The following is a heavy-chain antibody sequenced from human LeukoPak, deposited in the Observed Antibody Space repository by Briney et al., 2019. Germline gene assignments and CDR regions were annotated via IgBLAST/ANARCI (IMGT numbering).Heavy chain of an antibody. CDR2: IIPILGIA. V-gene: IGHV1-69*04. CDR1: GGTFSSYA. CDR3: ARVRQDGFDP. J-gene: IGHJ5*02. D-gene: IGHD2-15*01. Sequence: GPSVKVSFKSSGGTFSSYAISWGRQAPGQGLEWMGRIIPILGIANYAQKFQGRVTITADKSTSTAYMELSCLRSEDTAVYYCARVRQDGFDPWGQGTLVTVSS.